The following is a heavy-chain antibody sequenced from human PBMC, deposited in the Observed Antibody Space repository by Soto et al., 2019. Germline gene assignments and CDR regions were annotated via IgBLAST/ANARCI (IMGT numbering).Heavy chain of an antibody. CDR1: GDIFSGYS. V-gene: IGHV1-69*14. Sequence: QVQLVQSGAEVKKPGSSVKVSCKTSGDIFSGYSISWVRQAPGQGLEWMGGIIPIFGTTNYAQRFHGRVTLTADKXTSTVYMELYSLKSEDTAVYYCARDLGSGYDPGDYWGQGTLVTVSS. CDR3: ARDLGSGYDPGDY. CDR2: IIPIFGTT. D-gene: IGHD5-12*01. J-gene: IGHJ4*02.